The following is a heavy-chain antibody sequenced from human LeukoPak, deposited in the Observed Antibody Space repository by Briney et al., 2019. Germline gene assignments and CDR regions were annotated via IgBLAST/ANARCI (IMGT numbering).Heavy chain of an antibody. J-gene: IGHJ4*02. Sequence: SLRLSCAASGFTFSSYGMHWVRQAPGKGLEWVAVISYDGSNKYYADSVKGRFTISRDNSKNTLYLQMNSLRAEDTAVYYCAKVFRSGSYLSDWGQGTLVTVSS. V-gene: IGHV3-30*18. D-gene: IGHD1-26*01. CDR1: GFTFSSYG. CDR2: ISYDGSNK. CDR3: AKVFRSGSYLSD.